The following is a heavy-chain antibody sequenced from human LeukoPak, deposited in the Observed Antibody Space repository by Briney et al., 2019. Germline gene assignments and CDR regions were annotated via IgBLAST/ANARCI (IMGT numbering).Heavy chain of an antibody. D-gene: IGHD3-22*01. CDR2: IYYSGST. CDR3: ARQRITMIVVVYWMAFDI. V-gene: IGHV4-39*01. J-gene: IGHJ3*02. Sequence: SETLSLTCTVSGGSISSSSYYWGWIRQPPGKGLEWIGSIYYSGSTHYNPSLKSRVTISVDTSKNQFSLKLSSVTAADTAVYYCARQRITMIVVVYWMAFDIWGQGTMVTVSS. CDR1: GGSISSSSYY.